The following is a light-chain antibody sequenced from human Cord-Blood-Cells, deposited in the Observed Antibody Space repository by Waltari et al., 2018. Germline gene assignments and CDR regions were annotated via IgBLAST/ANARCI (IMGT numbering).Light chain of an antibody. Sequence: QSALTQPASVSGSPGQSITISCTGTSSDVGSYNLVSWYQQHQGKAPKLMIYEGSKRPAGVSNRFSGSKSGNSASLTISGLQAEDEADYYCCSYSGSSTVFGGGTKLTVL. J-gene: IGLJ2*01. V-gene: IGLV2-23*01. CDR1: SSDVGSYNL. CDR2: EGS. CDR3: CSYSGSSTV.